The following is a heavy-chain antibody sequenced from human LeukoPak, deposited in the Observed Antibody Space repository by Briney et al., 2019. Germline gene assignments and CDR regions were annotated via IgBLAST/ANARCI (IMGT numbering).Heavy chain of an antibody. V-gene: IGHV3-48*01. CDR1: GFTFSSYS. CDR2: ISSSSSTI. CDR3: ARDAYNWKWVYYFDY. Sequence: GGSLRLSCAASGFTFSSYSMNWVRQAPGKGLEWVSYISSSSSTIYYADSVKGRFTISRDNAKNSLYLQMNSLRAEDTAVYYCARDAYNWKWVYYFDYWGQGTLVTVSS. J-gene: IGHJ4*02. D-gene: IGHD1-20*01.